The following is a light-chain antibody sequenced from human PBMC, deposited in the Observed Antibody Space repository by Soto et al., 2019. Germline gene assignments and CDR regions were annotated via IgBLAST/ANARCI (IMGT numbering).Light chain of an antibody. CDR3: QQYNNWPLT. J-gene: IGKJ4*01. CDR2: DAS. V-gene: IGKV3D-15*01. Sequence: ETVTTQTPATLSVSPGDTATLSCRASQSISTNLAWYQQKPGQAPRLLIYDASTRATGIPARFSGSGSGTEFTLTFSSLLSEDFAVYSCQQYNNWPLTFGGGTKVEIK. CDR1: QSISTN.